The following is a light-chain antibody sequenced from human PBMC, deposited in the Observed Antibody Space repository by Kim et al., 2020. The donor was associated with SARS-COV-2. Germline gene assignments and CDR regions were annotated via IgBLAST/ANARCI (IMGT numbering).Light chain of an antibody. Sequence: SSELTQDPAVSVALGQTVRITCQGDSLRNYYASWYQQKPRQAPVVVIYGRNDRPSGIPDRFSGSNSGNTASLTITGAQAEDEANYYCNSRDSSGNHQVFGGGTKLTVL. V-gene: IGLV3-19*01. J-gene: IGLJ3*02. CDR1: SLRNYY. CDR3: NSRDSSGNHQV. CDR2: GRN.